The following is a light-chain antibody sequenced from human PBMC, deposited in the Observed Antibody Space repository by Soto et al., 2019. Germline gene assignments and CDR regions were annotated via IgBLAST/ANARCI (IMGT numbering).Light chain of an antibody. V-gene: IGLV8-61*01. CDR2: STN. J-gene: IGLJ1*01. CDR1: SGSVSTSYY. CDR3: VLYMGSGISV. Sequence: QTVVTQEPSFSVSPGGTVTLTCGLSSGSVSTSYYPSWYQQTPGQAPRTLIYSTNTRSSGVPDRFSGSILGNKAALTITGALADDESDYYCVLYMGSGISVFGTGTQLTV.